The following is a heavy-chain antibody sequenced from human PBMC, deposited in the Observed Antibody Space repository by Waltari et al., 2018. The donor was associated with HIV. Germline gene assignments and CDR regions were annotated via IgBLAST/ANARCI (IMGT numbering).Heavy chain of an antibody. CDR3: ARRGLTGGSGSYHDAFDI. V-gene: IGHV5-51*01. CDR2: IYPGDSDT. CDR1: GYSFTSYW. D-gene: IGHD3-10*01. Sequence: EVQLVQSGAEVKKPGESLKISCKGSGYSFTSYWIGWVRQMPGKGLEWMGIIYPGDSDTRYSPSCQGQVTISADKSISTAYLQWSSLKASDTAMYYCARRGLTGGSGSYHDAFDIWGQGTMVTVSS. J-gene: IGHJ3*02.